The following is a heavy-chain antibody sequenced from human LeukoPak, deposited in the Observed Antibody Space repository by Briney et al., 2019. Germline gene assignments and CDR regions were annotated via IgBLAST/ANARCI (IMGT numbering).Heavy chain of an antibody. CDR1: GFTFSSYA. Sequence: GGSLRLSCAVSGFTFSSYAMSWVRQAPGKGLQWVSTISAGGTIYYADSVKGRFTISRDNAKNSLYLQMNSLRDEDTAVYYCAREYSSSSGSVSDYWGQGTLVTVSS. D-gene: IGHD6-6*01. CDR3: AREYSSSSGSVSDY. J-gene: IGHJ4*02. V-gene: IGHV3-48*02. CDR2: ISAGGTI.